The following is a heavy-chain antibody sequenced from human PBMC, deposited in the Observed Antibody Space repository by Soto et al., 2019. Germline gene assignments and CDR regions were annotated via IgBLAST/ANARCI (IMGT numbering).Heavy chain of an antibody. CDR3: AKELTSRSIVVVVAAIPADYYYMDV. J-gene: IGHJ6*03. V-gene: IGHV3-23*01. Sequence: PGGSLRLSCAASGFTFSSYAMSWVRQAPGKGLEWVSAISGSGGSTYYADSVKGRFTISRDNSKNTLYLQMNSLRAEDTAVYYCAKELTSRSIVVVVAAIPADYYYMDVWGKGTTVTVSS. CDR1: GFTFSSYA. CDR2: ISGSGGST. D-gene: IGHD2-15*01.